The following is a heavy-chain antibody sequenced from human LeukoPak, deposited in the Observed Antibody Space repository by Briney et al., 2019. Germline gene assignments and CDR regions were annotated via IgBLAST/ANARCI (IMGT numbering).Heavy chain of an antibody. V-gene: IGHV3-53*01. CDR1: GFSVSTKY. D-gene: IGHD3-10*01. Sequence: GGSLRLSCAASGFSVSTKYMNWVRQAPGKGLEWVSILYGGSDTYYANSVKGRFTISRDSSKNILFLQMNDLRAEDTAVYYCARVGDHFHWYLDLWGRGTLVTVSS. J-gene: IGHJ2*01. CDR2: LYGGSDT. CDR3: ARVGDHFHWYLDL.